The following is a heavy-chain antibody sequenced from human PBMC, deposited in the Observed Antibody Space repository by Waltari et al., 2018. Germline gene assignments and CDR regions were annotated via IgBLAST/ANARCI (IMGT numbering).Heavy chain of an antibody. CDR1: GGSISSGAYY. J-gene: IGHJ6*04. Sequence: QVQLQESGPGLVKPSETLSLTCSVSGGSISSGAYYWSWLRQPPGKGLEWIAYIYYSGRTHFNPYLRSRVTISEDTSTNQFSLKLNSVTAADTAVYYCARAQGDFWSPWDVWGNGTTVTVSS. CDR3: ARAQGDFWSPWDV. D-gene: IGHD3-3*01. V-gene: IGHV4-30-4*08. CDR2: IYYSGRT.